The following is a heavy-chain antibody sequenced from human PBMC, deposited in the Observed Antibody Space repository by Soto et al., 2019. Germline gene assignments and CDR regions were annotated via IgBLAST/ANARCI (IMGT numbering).Heavy chain of an antibody. D-gene: IGHD2-2*01. J-gene: IGHJ6*02. CDR3: ARVRRYCGSTSCNYYYGMDV. V-gene: IGHV1-3*01. CDR1: GYTFTSYA. CDR2: INAGNGNT. Sequence: VDSVKVSCKASGYTFTSYAMHWVRQAPGQRLEWMGWINAGNGNTKYSQKFQGRVTITRDTSASTAYMELSSLRSEDTAVYYCARVRRYCGSTSCNYYYGMDVWGQGTTVPVSS.